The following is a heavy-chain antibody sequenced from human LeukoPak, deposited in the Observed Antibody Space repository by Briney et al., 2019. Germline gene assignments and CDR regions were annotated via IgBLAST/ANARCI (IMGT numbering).Heavy chain of an antibody. CDR1: GYTFTSYG. D-gene: IGHD7-27*01. J-gene: IGHJ4*02. Sequence: ASVKVSCKASGYTFTSYGISWVRQAPGQGLEWMGWINAYNGNTNYAQKLQGRVTMTTGTSTSAAYMELRSLRSDDTAVYYCARLFGGAGDHQLDYWGQGTLVTVSS. CDR2: INAYNGNT. V-gene: IGHV1-18*01. CDR3: ARLFGGAGDHQLDY.